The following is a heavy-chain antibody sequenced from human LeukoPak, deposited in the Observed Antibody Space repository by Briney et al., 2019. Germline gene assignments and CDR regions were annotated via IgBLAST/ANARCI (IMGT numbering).Heavy chain of an antibody. CDR2: INSRGTTT. J-gene: IGHJ4*02. CDR1: GFIFSNFA. V-gene: IGHV3-23*01. D-gene: IGHD1-7*01. Sequence: PGGSLRLSCAASGFIFSNFAMTWVRQAPGKGLEWISGINSRGTTTYYADSVKGRFTISRDNSYNTLYLQMNSLRAEDTAVYYCAKDRIIGTTTYYFDYWGQGTLVTVSS. CDR3: AKDRIIGTTTYYFDY.